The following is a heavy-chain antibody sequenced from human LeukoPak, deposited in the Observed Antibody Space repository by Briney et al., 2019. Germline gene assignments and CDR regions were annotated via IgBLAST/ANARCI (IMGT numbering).Heavy chain of an antibody. CDR2: ISHSGGTT. D-gene: IGHD2-15*01. Sequence: GGSLRLSCAASGFTFSSYGMSWVRQAPGKGLEWVSAISHSGGTTYYADSVKGRFTISRDNSKNTLYLQMNSLRAEDTAVYYCAKIRSVYCSGGSCFEFDYWGQGTLVTVSS. J-gene: IGHJ4*02. V-gene: IGHV3-23*01. CDR3: AKIRSVYCSGGSCFEFDY. CDR1: GFTFSSYG.